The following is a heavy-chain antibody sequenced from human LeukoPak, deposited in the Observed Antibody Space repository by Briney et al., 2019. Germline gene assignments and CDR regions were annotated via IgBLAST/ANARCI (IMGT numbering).Heavy chain of an antibody. Sequence: GASVKVSCKASGYTFTSYYMHWVRQAPGQGLEWMGLINPTGSSTGYAQKFQGRVTMTRDMSTSTDYMELRSLRSEDTAIYYCARDNSVGDNAWWFDPWGQGTLVTVSS. V-gene: IGHV1-46*01. CDR1: GYTFTSYY. CDR3: ARDNSVGDNAWWFDP. CDR2: INPTGSST. J-gene: IGHJ5*02. D-gene: IGHD1-26*01.